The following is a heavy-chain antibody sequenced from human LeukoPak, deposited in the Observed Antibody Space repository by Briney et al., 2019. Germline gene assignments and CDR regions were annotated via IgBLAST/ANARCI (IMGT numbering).Heavy chain of an antibody. CDR3: ARRSGNYYYDY. J-gene: IGHJ4*02. CDR1: EYSFTTYW. D-gene: IGHD1-26*01. V-gene: IGHV5-51*01. CDR2: VYPGDSDT. Sequence: GESLKISCKGSEYSFTTYWIGWVRQMPGKGLEWMGIVYPGDSDTRYSPSFHGQVTISADKSISTAYLQWSGLKASDTAIYYCARRSGNYYYDYWGQGALVTVSS.